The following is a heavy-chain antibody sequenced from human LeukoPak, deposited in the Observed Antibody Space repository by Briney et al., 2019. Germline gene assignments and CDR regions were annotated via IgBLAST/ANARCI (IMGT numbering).Heavy chain of an antibody. CDR2: FNPSGYDT. V-gene: IGHV1-46*01. D-gene: IGHD3-3*01. CDR1: GYTFTSYG. CDR3: ARDSSDFRSLIPH. Sequence: ASVKVSCKASGYTFTSYGISWVRQAPGQGLEWMGIFNPSGYDTTYARKFQGRVTMTRDTSTSTVYMELSSLRSEDTAVYYCARDSSDFRSLIPHWGQGTLVTVSS. J-gene: IGHJ1*01.